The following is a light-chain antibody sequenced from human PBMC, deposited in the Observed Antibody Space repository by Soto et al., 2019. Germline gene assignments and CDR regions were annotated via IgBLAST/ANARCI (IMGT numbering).Light chain of an antibody. CDR1: QSISSW. CDR2: KAS. Sequence: DIQMTQSPSTLSASVGDRVTITCRASQSISSWLAWYQQKPGKAPKLLIYKASSLESGVPSRFSGSGSGTEFTLTISSLQPDYFATYYCQQYNSFSTFGQGTRLEIK. CDR3: QQYNSFST. V-gene: IGKV1-5*03. J-gene: IGKJ5*01.